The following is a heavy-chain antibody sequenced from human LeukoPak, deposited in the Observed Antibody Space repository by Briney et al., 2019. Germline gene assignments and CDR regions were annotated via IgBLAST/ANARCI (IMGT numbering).Heavy chain of an antibody. J-gene: IGHJ6*03. D-gene: IGHD3-10*01. CDR1: GFTFDDYG. CDR2: INWIGGST. V-gene: IGHV3-20*04. Sequence: PGGSLRLSCAASGFTFDDYGMSWVRQAPGKGLEWVSGINWIGGSTDYADSVKGRFTISRDNAKNSLYLQMNSLRAEDTALYYCARDREWFGDHYYYMDVWGKGTTVTVSS. CDR3: ARDREWFGDHYYYMDV.